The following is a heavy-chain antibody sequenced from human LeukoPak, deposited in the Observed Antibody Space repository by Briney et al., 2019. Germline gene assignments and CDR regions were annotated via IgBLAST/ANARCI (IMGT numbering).Heavy chain of an antibody. CDR1: GFTFSSYG. CDR3: ARSGIAVAGPDY. V-gene: IGHV3-21*01. J-gene: IGHJ4*02. CDR2: ISSSSSYI. Sequence: GGSLRLSCAASGFTFSSYGMNWVRQAPGKGLEWVSSISSSSSYIYYADSVKGRFTISRDNAKNSLYLQMNSLRAEDTAVYYCARSGIAVAGPDYWGQGTLVTVSS. D-gene: IGHD6-19*01.